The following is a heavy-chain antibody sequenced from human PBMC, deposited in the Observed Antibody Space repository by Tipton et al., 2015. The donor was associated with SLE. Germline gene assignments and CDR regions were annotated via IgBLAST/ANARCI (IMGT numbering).Heavy chain of an antibody. CDR3: ARESHASFDI. V-gene: IGHV3-74*01. J-gene: IGHJ3*02. CDR1: GFTFSSSW. CDR2: INSDGSIA. Sequence: SLRLSCAASGFTFSSSWMHWVRQAPGQGLVWVSRINSDGSIASYADSVRGRFTISRDNAENTLYLQMNSLRAEDTAVYYCARESHASFDIWGQGTMVAVSS.